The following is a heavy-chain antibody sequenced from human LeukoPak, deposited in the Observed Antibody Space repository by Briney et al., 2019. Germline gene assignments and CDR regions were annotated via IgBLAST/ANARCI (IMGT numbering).Heavy chain of an antibody. Sequence: ASVKVSCKASGYTFTGYFMHWVRQAPRQGLEWMGWINPNSGGTNFAQKFQGRVTMARDTSISTAYMELRRLRSDDTAVYYCARGRFLVATISDYYYMDVWGKGTTVTVSS. V-gene: IGHV1-2*02. CDR2: INPNSGGT. J-gene: IGHJ6*03. CDR1: GYTFTGYF. D-gene: IGHD5-12*01. CDR3: ARGRFLVATISDYYYMDV.